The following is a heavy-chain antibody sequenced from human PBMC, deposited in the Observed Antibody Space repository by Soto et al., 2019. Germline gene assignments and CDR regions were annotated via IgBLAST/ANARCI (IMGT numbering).Heavy chain of an antibody. Sequence: EVQLVESGGGLVQPGRSLRLSCAASGFTFDDYAMHWVRQAPGKGLEWVSGISWNSGSIGYADSVKGRFTISRDNAKNSLYLQMNSLRAEDTALYYCAKDMRPVVVVAATFVPRKARSSGGFDYWGQGTLVTVSS. V-gene: IGHV3-9*01. CDR3: AKDMRPVVVVAATFVPRKARSSGGFDY. CDR1: GFTFDDYA. J-gene: IGHJ4*02. CDR2: ISWNSGSI. D-gene: IGHD2-15*01.